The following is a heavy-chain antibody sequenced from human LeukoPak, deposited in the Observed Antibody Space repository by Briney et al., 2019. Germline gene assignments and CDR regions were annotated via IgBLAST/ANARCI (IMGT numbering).Heavy chain of an antibody. CDR1: GFIFSNYG. J-gene: IGHJ3*02. CDR3: AKIGYCSSASCLGDTFEI. CDR2: IRYDGSNK. V-gene: IGHV3-30*02. D-gene: IGHD2-2*01. Sequence: GGSLRLSCAASGFIFSNYGMHRVRQAPGKGLEWVAFIRYDGSNKYYVDSVKGRFIISRDNSKNTLYLQMNSLRPDDTAVYYCAKIGYCSSASCLGDTFEIWGRGTMVTVSS.